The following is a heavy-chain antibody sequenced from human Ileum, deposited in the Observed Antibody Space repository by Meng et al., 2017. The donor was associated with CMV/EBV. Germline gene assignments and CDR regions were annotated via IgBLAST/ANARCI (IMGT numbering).Heavy chain of an antibody. D-gene: IGHD3-10*01. Sequence: ASVKVSCKASGYTFTGYYMHWVRQAPGQGLEWMGWINPNSGGTNYAQKCQGRVTITRDTYISTAYMELSRLRSDDTAVYYCGLLWRNFDYWGQGTLVTVSS. V-gene: IGHV1-2*02. CDR2: INPNSGGT. CDR1: GYTFTGYY. CDR3: GLLWRNFDY. J-gene: IGHJ4*02.